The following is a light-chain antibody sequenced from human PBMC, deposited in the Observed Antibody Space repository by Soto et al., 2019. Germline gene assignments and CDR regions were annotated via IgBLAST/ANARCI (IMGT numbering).Light chain of an antibody. J-gene: IGKJ1*01. CDR1: QSLRSY. CDR2: AAS. CDR3: QQSYSTPRT. V-gene: IGKV1-39*01. Sequence: DIQMTQSPSSLSASVGGRVTITCRASQSLRSYLNWYQQKAGKVPKLLIYAASSLQSGVPSRFSGSGSGTDFTLTISSLQPEDFATYYCQQSYSTPRTFGQGTKVEIK.